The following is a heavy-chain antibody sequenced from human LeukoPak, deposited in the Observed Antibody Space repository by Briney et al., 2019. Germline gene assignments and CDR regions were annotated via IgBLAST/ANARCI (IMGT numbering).Heavy chain of an antibody. J-gene: IGHJ6*02. CDR2: ISNDASDT. D-gene: IGHD3-3*01. V-gene: IGHV3-74*01. CDR3: AKVSVWSGYYSGMDV. Sequence: GGSLRLSCVASGFTFSNYWMHWVRQTPGKGLVWVSHISNDASDTTYADSVKGRFTISRDNAKNTLYLQMNSLRAEDTAVYYCAKVSVWSGYYSGMDVWGQGTTVTVSS. CDR1: GFTFSNYW.